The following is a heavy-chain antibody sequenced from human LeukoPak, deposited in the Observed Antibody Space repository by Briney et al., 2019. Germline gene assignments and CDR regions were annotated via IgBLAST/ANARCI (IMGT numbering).Heavy chain of an antibody. D-gene: IGHD4-17*01. J-gene: IGHJ6*02. CDR2: IYSGGST. V-gene: IGHV3-53*01. CDR3: ASSFGTVYYYYYGMDV. CDR1: GFTVSSNY. Sequence: GGSLRLSCAASGFTVSSNYMTWVRQAPGKGLEWFSVIYSGGSTYYADSVKGRFTISRDNSKNTLYLQMNSLRAEDTAVYYCASSFGTVYYYYYGMDVWGQGTTVTVSS.